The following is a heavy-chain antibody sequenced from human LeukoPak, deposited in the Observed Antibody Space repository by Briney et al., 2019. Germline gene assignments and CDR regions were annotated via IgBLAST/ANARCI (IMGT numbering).Heavy chain of an antibody. Sequence: SETLSLTCTVSSSSISSNYYWGWIRQPPGKGLEWIGYIYYSGSTYYNPSLKSRVTISVDTSKNQFSLKLSSVTAADTAVYYCARKGFIRHYYDSSGWYFDYWGQGTLVTVSS. V-gene: IGHV4-30-4*08. CDR1: SSSISSNYY. CDR2: IYYSGST. D-gene: IGHD3-22*01. J-gene: IGHJ4*02. CDR3: ARKGFIRHYYDSSGWYFDY.